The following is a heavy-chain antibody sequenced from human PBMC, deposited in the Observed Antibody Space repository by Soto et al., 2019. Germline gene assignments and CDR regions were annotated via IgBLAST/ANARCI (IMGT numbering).Heavy chain of an antibody. CDR3: ARDRVIAVGRNAFDI. V-gene: IGHV1-69*04. CDR1: GGTFSSYT. J-gene: IGHJ3*02. Sequence: GASVKVSCKASGGTFSSYTISWVRQAPGQGLEWMGRIIPILGIANYAQKFQGRVTITADKSTSTAYMELSSLRSEDTAVYYCARDRVIAVGRNAFDIWGQGTMVTVSS. D-gene: IGHD6-19*01. CDR2: IIPILGIA.